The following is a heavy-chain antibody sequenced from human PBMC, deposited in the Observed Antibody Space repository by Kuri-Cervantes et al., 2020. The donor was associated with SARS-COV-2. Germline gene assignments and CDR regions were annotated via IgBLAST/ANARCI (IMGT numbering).Heavy chain of an antibody. Sequence: GESLKISCAASGFTASSNYMSWVRQAPGKGLEWVANIKQDGSEKYYVDSVKGRFTISRDNAKNSLYLQMNSLRAEDTAVYYCARVFGIVVVIAPPYYFDYWGQGTLVTVSS. V-gene: IGHV3-7*01. CDR1: GFTASSNY. CDR2: IKQDGSEK. CDR3: ARVFGIVVVIAPPYYFDY. J-gene: IGHJ4*02. D-gene: IGHD2-21*01.